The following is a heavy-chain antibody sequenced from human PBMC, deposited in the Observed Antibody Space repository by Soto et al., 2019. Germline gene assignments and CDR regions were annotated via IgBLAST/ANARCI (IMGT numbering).Heavy chain of an antibody. CDR1: GGSVSNSY. CDR3: ARGRDY. J-gene: IGHJ4*02. V-gene: IGHV4-59*02. Sequence: PSETLSLTCTVSGGSVSNSYWGWIRQPPGKGLEWVAYVYYSGSTNYNPSLGSRVTISVDKSKNQFSLKMTSVTGADTDVYYCARGRDYWGQGTLVTVSS. CDR2: VYYSGST.